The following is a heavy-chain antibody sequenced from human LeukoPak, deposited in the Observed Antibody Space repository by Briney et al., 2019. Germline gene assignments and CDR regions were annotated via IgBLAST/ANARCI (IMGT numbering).Heavy chain of an antibody. V-gene: IGHV3-49*03. D-gene: IGHD3-10*01. CDR3: TRDSDYYGSGSYYKTVLKVNYYYYYMDV. CDR2: IGSKAYGGTT. Sequence: GGSLRLSYTASGFTFGDYAMSWFRQAPGKGLEWVGFIGSKAYGGTTEYAASVKGRFTISRDDSKSIAYLQMNSLKTEDTAVYYCTRDSDYYGSGSYYKTVLKVNYYYYYMDVWGKGTTVTVSS. CDR1: GFTFGDYA. J-gene: IGHJ6*03.